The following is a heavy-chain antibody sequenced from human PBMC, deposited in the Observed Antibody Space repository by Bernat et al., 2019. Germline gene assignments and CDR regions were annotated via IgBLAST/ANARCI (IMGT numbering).Heavy chain of an antibody. V-gene: IGHV4-34*01. D-gene: IGHD3-9*01. Sequence: QVQLQQWGAGLLKPSETLSLTCAVYGGSFSGYYWSWIRQPPGKGLEWIGEINHSGSTNYNPSLKSRVTISVDTSNNQLSLKLSSVTAADTAVYYCARGLVLGYDILTGYPLLGYFDYWGQGTLVTVSS. J-gene: IGHJ4*02. CDR2: INHSGST. CDR1: GGSFSGYY. CDR3: ARGLVLGYDILTGYPLLGYFDY.